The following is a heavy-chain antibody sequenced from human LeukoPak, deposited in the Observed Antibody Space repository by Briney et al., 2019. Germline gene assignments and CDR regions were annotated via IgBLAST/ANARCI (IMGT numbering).Heavy chain of an antibody. J-gene: IGHJ6*03. CDR2: MNPNSGNT. CDR1: GYTFTSYD. D-gene: IGHD3-22*01. V-gene: IGHV1-8*03. Sequence: ASVKVSCKASGYTFTSYDINWVRQATGQGLEWMGWMNPNSGNTGYAQKFQGRVTITRNTSISTAYMELGSLRSEDTAVYYYARANYYYDSSGYYYYYYYMDVWGKGTTVTVSS. CDR3: ARANYYYDSSGYYYYYYYMDV.